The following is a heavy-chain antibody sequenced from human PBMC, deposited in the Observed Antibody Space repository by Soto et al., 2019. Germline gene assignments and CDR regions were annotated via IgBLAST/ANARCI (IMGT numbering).Heavy chain of an antibody. J-gene: IGHJ4*02. Sequence: PGESLKISCTGSGYNFATYWIGWVRQMPGKGLEWMGIIYPSDSDIRYSPSFQGKVTISADKSITTAYLQWSSLKAADTAMYYCVRSGTSSGRFSDYWGQGTLVTVSS. D-gene: IGHD2-15*01. V-gene: IGHV5-51*01. CDR2: IYPSDSDI. CDR1: GYNFATYW. CDR3: VRSGTSSGRFSDY.